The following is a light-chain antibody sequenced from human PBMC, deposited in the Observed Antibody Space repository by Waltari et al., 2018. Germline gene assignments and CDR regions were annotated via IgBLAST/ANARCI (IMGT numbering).Light chain of an antibody. Sequence: QSALTHPASVSGAPRRPMTISSTGTSNDVGRYNLVSWYQQDPGNAPKLMIYEGSKRPSGVSKRFSGSKSGNTASLTICGLQAEDEADYYCCSYAGSSTLLVFGGGTKLTVL. CDR1: SNDVGRYNL. V-gene: IGLV2-23*01. J-gene: IGLJ2*01. CDR2: EGS. CDR3: CSYAGSSTLLV.